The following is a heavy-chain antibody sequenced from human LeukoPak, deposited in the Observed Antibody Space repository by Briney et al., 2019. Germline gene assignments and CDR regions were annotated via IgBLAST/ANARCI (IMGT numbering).Heavy chain of an antibody. J-gene: IGHJ6*03. CDR3: ARNREQIQIWLSGTYSFYYYMDV. D-gene: IGHD5-18*01. CDR1: GYTFSSYG. CDR2: INTYNDNT. Sequence: ASVKVSCKASGYTFSSYGISWVRQAPGQGLEWMGWINTYNDNTHYAQKVQGRVTMTTDTSTSTAYMELRSLRSDDAAVYYCARNREQIQIWLSGTYSFYYYMDVWGEGTTVTVSS. V-gene: IGHV1-18*01.